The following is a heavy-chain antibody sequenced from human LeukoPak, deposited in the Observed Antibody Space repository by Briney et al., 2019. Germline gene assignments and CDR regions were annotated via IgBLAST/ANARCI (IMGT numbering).Heavy chain of an antibody. Sequence: PGGSLRLSCPASGFTFSSYSMNWVRQAPGKGLEWVSSISSSSSYIYYADSVKGRFTTSRDNAKNSLYLQMNSLRAEDTAVYYCARDRPRVAGTDFDYWGQGTLVTVSS. J-gene: IGHJ4*02. CDR3: ARDRPRVAGTDFDY. V-gene: IGHV3-21*01. D-gene: IGHD6-19*01. CDR1: GFTFSSYS. CDR2: ISSSSSYI.